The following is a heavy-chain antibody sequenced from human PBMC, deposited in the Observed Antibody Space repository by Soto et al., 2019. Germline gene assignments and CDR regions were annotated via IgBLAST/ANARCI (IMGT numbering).Heavy chain of an antibody. CDR3: ARYYYYDSSGLDY. D-gene: IGHD3-22*01. CDR1: GGSISSGDYY. V-gene: IGHV4-30-4*02. CDR2: IYYSGST. Sequence: SETLSLTCTVSGGSISSGDYYWSWIRQPPGKGLEWIGYIYYSGSTYYNPSLKSRVTITRDTSASTAYMELSSLRSEDTAVYYCARYYYYDSSGLDYWGQGTLVTVSS. J-gene: IGHJ4*02.